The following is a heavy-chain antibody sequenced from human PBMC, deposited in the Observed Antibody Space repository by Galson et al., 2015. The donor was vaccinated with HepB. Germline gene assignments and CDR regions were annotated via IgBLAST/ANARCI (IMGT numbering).Heavy chain of an antibody. J-gene: IGHJ4*02. Sequence: SLRLSCAASGFTFKDYAMSWVRQAPGKGLEWVSVIVGSGAATYYADSMKGRFTISRDNSQNTLYLQMNSLRAEYSAVYYCARDSQRGYISGWYVYWGQGTLVTVSS. CDR2: IVGSGAAT. CDR1: GFTFKDYA. V-gene: IGHV3-23*01. D-gene: IGHD6-19*01. CDR3: ARDSQRGYISGWYVY.